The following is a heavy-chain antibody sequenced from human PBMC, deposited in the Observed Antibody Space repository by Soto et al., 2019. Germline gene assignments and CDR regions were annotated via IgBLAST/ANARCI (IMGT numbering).Heavy chain of an antibody. D-gene: IGHD3-3*01. CDR2: IIPIFGTA. V-gene: IGHV1-69*13. CDR1: GGTFSSYA. Sequence: GASVNVSCKASGGTFSSYAISWVRQAPGQGLEWMGGIIPIFGTANYAQKFQGRVTITADESTSTAYMELSSLRSEDTAVYYCARMRGYYPPGFWGQGTLVTVSS. CDR3: ARMRGYYPPGF. J-gene: IGHJ4*02.